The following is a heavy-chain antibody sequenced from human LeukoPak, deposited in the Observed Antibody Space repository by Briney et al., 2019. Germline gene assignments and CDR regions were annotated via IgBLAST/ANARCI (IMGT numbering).Heavy chain of an antibody. CDR1: GGSVSSYY. CDR3: ARDGIVVVPAAIPHYYYYGMDV. V-gene: IGHV4-4*07. CDR2: IYTSGST. Sequence: SETLPLTCTVSGGSVSSYYWSWIRQPAGKGLEWIGRIYTSGSTNYNPSLKSRVTMSVDTSKNQFSLKLSSVTAADTAVYYCARDGIVVVPAAIPHYYYYGMDVWGQGTTVIVSS. J-gene: IGHJ6*02. D-gene: IGHD2-2*02.